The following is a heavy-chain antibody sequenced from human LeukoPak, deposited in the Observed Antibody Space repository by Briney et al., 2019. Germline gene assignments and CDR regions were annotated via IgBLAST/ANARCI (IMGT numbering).Heavy chain of an antibody. V-gene: IGHV6-1*01. D-gene: IGHD2-21*02. Sequence: SQTLSLTCAISGDSVSSNSVTWNWIRQSPSRGPEWLGRTYYRSTWYNDYAVSVRSRITVNPDTSKNQFSLHLNSVTPEDTAVYYCARRLTQCDCFDPWGQGILVTVSS. J-gene: IGHJ5*02. CDR2: TYYRSTWYN. CDR1: GDSVSSNSVT. CDR3: ARRLTQCDCFDP.